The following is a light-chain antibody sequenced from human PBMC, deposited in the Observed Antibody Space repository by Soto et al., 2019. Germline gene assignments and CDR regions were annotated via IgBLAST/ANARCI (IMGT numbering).Light chain of an antibody. CDR3: CSYAGSYTYV. J-gene: IGLJ1*01. CDR1: SSDFGGYNF. Sequence: QSALTQPRSVSGSPGKSVTISCPGTSSDFGGYNFVSWYQHHPGKAPKLMIYNVIQRPSGVPDRFSASKSGNTASLTISGLQAEDEADYYCCSYAGSYTYVFGTGTKLTVL. V-gene: IGLV2-11*01. CDR2: NVI.